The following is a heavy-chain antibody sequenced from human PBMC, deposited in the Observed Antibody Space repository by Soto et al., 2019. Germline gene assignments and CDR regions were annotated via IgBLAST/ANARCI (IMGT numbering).Heavy chain of an antibody. CDR2: ISVTGGT. CDR3: AKSLNTATSFDY. Sequence: SLRLSCAASGFTFSSYAMNWVRQAPGKGPEWVSHISVTGGTYYADSVKGRFTISRDNSKNTLFLQMNSLRAEDTALYYCAKSLNTATSFDYWGEGTPVTVS. V-gene: IGHV3-23*01. J-gene: IGHJ4*02. CDR1: GFTFSSYA.